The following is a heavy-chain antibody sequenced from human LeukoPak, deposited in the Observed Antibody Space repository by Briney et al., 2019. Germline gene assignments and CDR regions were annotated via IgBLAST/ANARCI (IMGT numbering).Heavy chain of an antibody. D-gene: IGHD2-2*01. J-gene: IGHJ4*02. Sequence: GGSLRLSCTASGFIFSSYWMHWVRQAPGKGLVWVSRINSDGSSTSYADSVKGRFTISRDNAKNTLYLQMNSLRAEDTAVYYCARRVVVPAAPYYFDYWGQGTLVTVSS. CDR3: ARRVVVPAAPYYFDY. CDR1: GFIFSSYW. V-gene: IGHV3-74*01. CDR2: INSDGSST.